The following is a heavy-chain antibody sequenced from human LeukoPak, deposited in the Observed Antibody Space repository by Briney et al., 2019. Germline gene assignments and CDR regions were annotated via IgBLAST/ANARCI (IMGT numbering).Heavy chain of an antibody. CDR1: GFTFSSYA. V-gene: IGHV3-30*04. CDR2: ISYDGSNK. J-gene: IGHJ4*02. CDR3: AREGTPYSSGWDGAYFDY. D-gene: IGHD6-19*01. Sequence: GRSLRLSCAASGFTFSSYAMHWVRQAPGKGLEWVAVISYDGSNKYYADSVKGRFTISRDNSKNTLYLQMNSLRAEDTAVYYCAREGTPYSSGWDGAYFDYWGQGTLVTVSS.